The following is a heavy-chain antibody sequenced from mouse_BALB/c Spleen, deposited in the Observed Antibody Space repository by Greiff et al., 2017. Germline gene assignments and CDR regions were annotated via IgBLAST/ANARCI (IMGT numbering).Heavy chain of an antibody. D-gene: IGHD2-12*01. J-gene: IGHJ4*01. CDR2: IWSGGST. CDR3: AKTARQEDYYAMDY. Sequence: QVQLKQSGPSLVQPSQSLSITCTVSGFSLTSYGVHWVRQSPGKGLEWLGVIWSGGSTDYNAAFMSRLSITKDNSKSQVFFKMNSLQADDTAIYYCAKTARQEDYYAMDYWGQGTSVTVSS. CDR1: GFSLTSYG. V-gene: IGHV2-5-1*01.